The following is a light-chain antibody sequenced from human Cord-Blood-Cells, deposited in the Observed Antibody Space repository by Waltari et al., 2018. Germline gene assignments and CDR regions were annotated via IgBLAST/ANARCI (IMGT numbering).Light chain of an antibody. CDR3: QAWDSSTYV. V-gene: IGLV3-1*01. J-gene: IGLJ1*01. CDR2: QDS. CDR1: NLGDKY. Sequence: SYELTQPPSVSVSPGQTASITCSGDNLGDKYVCWYQQKPGQSPGLVIYQDSKRPSGIPERFSGSNSGNTATLTISGTQAMDEADYYCQAWDSSTYVFGTGTKVTVL.